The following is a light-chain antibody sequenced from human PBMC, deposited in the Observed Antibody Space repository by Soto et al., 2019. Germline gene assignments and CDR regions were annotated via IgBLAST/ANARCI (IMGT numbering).Light chain of an antibody. Sequence: ENVLTQSHGTLSLSPGERAALSCRASQSVSSDYLAWYHQKPGQPPRLLIYGASSRATGIPDRFSGSGSGTDFTLTISRLEPEDFAVYYCHQYGSSPTFGQGTRLEIK. CDR1: QSVSSDY. J-gene: IGKJ5*01. CDR2: GAS. CDR3: HQYGSSPT. V-gene: IGKV3-20*01.